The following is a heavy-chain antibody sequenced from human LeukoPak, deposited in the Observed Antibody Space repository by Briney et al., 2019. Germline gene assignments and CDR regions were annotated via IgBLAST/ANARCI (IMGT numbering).Heavy chain of an antibody. V-gene: IGHV1-69*05. CDR3: ARGNSIFGEYYMDV. J-gene: IGHJ6*03. CDR1: GGTFSSYA. D-gene: IGHD3-3*01. CDR2: IIPIFGTA. Sequence: GASVKVSCKASGGTFSSYAISWVRQAPGQGLEWMGGIIPIFGTANYAQKLQGRVTITTDESTRTAYLELSSLRSEATAVYYCARGNSIFGEYYMDVGGKGTTVTVSS.